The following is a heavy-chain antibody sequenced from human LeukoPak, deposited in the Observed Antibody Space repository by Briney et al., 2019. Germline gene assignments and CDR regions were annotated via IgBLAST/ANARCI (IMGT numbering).Heavy chain of an antibody. CDR3: ARGWGGYQLLTWFDP. Sequence: ASVKVSCKASGYTFTSYDINWVRQATGQGLEWMGWMKPNSGNTGYAQKFQGRVTMTRNTSISTAYMELSSLRSEDTAVYYCARGWGGYQLLTWFDPWGQGTLVTVSS. D-gene: IGHD2-2*01. J-gene: IGHJ5*02. CDR1: GYTFTSYD. CDR2: MKPNSGNT. V-gene: IGHV1-8*01.